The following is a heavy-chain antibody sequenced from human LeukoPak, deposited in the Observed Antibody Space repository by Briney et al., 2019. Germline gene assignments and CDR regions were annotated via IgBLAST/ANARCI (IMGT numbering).Heavy chain of an antibody. CDR2: IRYDGSNK. V-gene: IGHV3-30*02. J-gene: IGHJ4*02. CDR3: AKGEWEPTGVDY. Sequence: GGSLRLSCAASGFTFSCYGMHWVRQAPGKGLEWVAFIRYDGSNKYYADSVKGRFTISRDNSKNTLYLQMNSLRAEDTAVYYCAKGEWEPTGVDYWGQGTLVTVSS. CDR1: GFTFSCYG. D-gene: IGHD1-26*01.